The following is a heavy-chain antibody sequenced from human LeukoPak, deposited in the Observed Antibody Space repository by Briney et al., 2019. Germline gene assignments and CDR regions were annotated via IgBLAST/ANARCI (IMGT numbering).Heavy chain of an antibody. D-gene: IGHD3-9*01. CDR3: AREILTGYYAFDI. V-gene: IGHV3-53*01. J-gene: IGHJ3*02. Sequence: GGSLRLSCAASGFTVSKNYMSWVRQAPGKGLEWVSVIYSGGNTYYADSVKGRFTISRDNSKNTLYLQMNSLRAEDTAVYYCAREILTGYYAFDIWGQGTMVTVSS. CDR1: GFTVSKNY. CDR2: IYSGGNT.